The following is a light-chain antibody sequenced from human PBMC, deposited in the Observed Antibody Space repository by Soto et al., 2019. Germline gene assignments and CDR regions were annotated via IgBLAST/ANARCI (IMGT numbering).Light chain of an antibody. J-gene: IGKJ4*01. Sequence: DIHMTQSPSSLSASVGDRVTITCRASQGINSYLAWVQQKPGKLPKRLIYAASDLESGVPSKSSGSGFGTEFALTLRRLQSEDFVTYYCLPYSGSVPASGGGTKVDI. CDR1: QGINSY. V-gene: IGKV1-17*03. CDR3: LPYSGSVPA. CDR2: AAS.